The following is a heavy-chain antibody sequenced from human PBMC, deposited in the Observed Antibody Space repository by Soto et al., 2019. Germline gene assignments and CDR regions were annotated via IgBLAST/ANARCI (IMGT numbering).Heavy chain of an antibody. J-gene: IGHJ6*02. CDR2: ISYDGSNK. CDR3: ARDPGSSGWYGPSYYYYYYGMDV. D-gene: IGHD6-19*01. V-gene: IGHV3-30-3*01. Sequence: QVQLVESGGGVVQPGRSLRLSCAASGFTLSSYAMHWVRQAPGKGLEWVAVISYDGSNKYYADSVKGRLTISRDNSKNTLYLQMNSLRAEDTAVYYCARDPGSSGWYGPSYYYYYYGMDVWGQGTTVTVSS. CDR1: GFTLSSYA.